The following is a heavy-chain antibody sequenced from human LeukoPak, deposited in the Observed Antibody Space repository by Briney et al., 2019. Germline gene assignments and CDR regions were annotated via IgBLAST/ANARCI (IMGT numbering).Heavy chain of an antibody. V-gene: IGHV1-2*02. CDR2: INPNSGGT. CDR3: ARGDIAVAVFVQPNHYYMDV. J-gene: IGHJ6*03. D-gene: IGHD6-19*01. Sequence: GASVKVSCKASGYTFTGYYMHWVRQAPGQGLEWMGWINPNSGGTNYAQKFQGRVTMTRDTSISTAYMELSRLRSDDTAVYYCARGDIAVAVFVQPNHYYMDVWGKGTTVTVSS. CDR1: GYTFTGYY.